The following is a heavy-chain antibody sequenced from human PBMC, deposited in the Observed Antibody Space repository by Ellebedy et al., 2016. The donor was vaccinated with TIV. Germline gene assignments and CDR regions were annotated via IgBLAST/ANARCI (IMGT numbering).Heavy chain of an antibody. Sequence: GESLKISCTGSGYTFSDYWVVWVRQMPGKGLEWMGIIYPDDSDTTYSPSFQGQVTISVDKSISTAYLQWRGLKASDTAMYYCARHRSSTDYIAGYYFGMDVWGQGTTVTVSS. CDR3: ARHRSSTDYIAGYYFGMDV. D-gene: IGHD2-2*01. CDR2: IYPDDSDT. CDR1: GYTFSDYW. J-gene: IGHJ6*02. V-gene: IGHV5-51*01.